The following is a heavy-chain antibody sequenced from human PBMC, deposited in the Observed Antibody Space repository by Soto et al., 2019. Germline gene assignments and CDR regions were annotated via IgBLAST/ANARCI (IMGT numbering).Heavy chain of an antibody. CDR1: GGSISSYY. Sequence: QVQLQESGPRLVKPSETLSLTCTVSGGSISSYYWSWIRQPPGKGLEWIGYIYYSGSTNYNPSLKSRVTISVDTSMNQFSLNLSSVTAADTAGYYCARVWGGAFDFWGQGTMVTFSA. CDR2: IYYSGST. V-gene: IGHV4-59*01. D-gene: IGHD3-10*01. J-gene: IGHJ3*01. CDR3: ARVWGGAFDF.